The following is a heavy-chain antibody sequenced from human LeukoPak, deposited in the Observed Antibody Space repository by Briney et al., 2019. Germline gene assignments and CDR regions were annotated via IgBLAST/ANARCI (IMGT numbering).Heavy chain of an antibody. J-gene: IGHJ4*02. CDR3: ASRYFDWSIDY. CDR2: IYYSGYYSGST. CDR1: GGSISSSSYY. V-gene: IGHV4-39*01. D-gene: IGHD3-9*01. Sequence: PSETLSLTCTVSGGSISSSSYYWGWIRPPPGKGLEWIGSIYYSGYYSGSTYYNPSLKSRVTISVDTSKNQFSLKLSSVTAADTAVYYCASRYFDWSIDYWGQGTLVTVSS.